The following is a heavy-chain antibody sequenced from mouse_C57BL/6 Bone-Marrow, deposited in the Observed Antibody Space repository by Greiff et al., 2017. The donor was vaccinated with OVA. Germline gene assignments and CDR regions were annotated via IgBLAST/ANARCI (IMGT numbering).Heavy chain of an antibody. D-gene: IGHD1-1*01. CDR3: AREGFITTAPFAY. J-gene: IGHJ3*01. V-gene: IGHV1-72*01. Sequence: QVHVKQSGAELVKPGASVKLSCKASGYTFTSYWMHWVKQRPGRGLEWIGRIDPNSGGTKYNEKFKSKATLTVDKPSSTAYMQLSSLTSEDSAVYYCAREGFITTAPFAYWGQGTLVTVSA. CDR1: GYTFTSYW. CDR2: IDPNSGGT.